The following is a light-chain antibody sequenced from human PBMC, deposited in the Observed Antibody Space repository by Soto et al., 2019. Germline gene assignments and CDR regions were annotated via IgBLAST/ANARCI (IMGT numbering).Light chain of an antibody. Sequence: AIRMTQSPSSFSASTGDRVTITCRASQGISSYLAWYQQKPGKAPKLLIYAASTLQSGVLSRFSGSGSGTDFTLTISSLQSEDFATYYCQQYYSYPLTFGGGTKVEIK. CDR2: AAS. J-gene: IGKJ4*01. CDR1: QGISSY. V-gene: IGKV1-8*01. CDR3: QQYYSYPLT.